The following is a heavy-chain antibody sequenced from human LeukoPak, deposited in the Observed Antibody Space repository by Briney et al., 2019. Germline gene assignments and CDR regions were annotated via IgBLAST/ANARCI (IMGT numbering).Heavy chain of an antibody. D-gene: IGHD3-10*01. V-gene: IGHV1-2*02. Sequence: ASVKVSCKASGYTFTGYYMHWVRQAPGQGLEWMGWINPNSGGTNYAQKFQGRVTMTRDTSISTAYMELSRLRSDDTAVYYCARATMVRGVIIKIDYWGQGTLATVSS. CDR1: GYTFTGYY. CDR3: ARATMVRGVIIKIDY. J-gene: IGHJ4*02. CDR2: INPNSGGT.